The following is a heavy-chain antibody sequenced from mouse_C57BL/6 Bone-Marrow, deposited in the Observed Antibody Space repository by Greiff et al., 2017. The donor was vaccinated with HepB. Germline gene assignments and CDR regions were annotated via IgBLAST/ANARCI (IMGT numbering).Heavy chain of an antibody. J-gene: IGHJ2*01. D-gene: IGHD2-4*01. Sequence: EVKLMDSGGGLVQPGGSLKLSCAASGFTFSDYYMYWVRQTPEKRLEWVAYISNGGGSTYYPDTVKGRFTISRDNAKNTLYLQMSRLKSEDTAMYYCARQGYYDYDVDYWGQGTTLAVAS. V-gene: IGHV5-12*01. CDR1: GFTFSDYY. CDR3: ARQGYYDYDVDY. CDR2: ISNGGGST.